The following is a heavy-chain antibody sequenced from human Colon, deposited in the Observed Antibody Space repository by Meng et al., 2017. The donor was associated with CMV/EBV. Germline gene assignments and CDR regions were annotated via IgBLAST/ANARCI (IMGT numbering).Heavy chain of an antibody. CDR3: AKIPLGYSLSPLVGLDP. Sequence: PLGPPPLSSSVLVSHFVWDTWLTWARHPQGKGLEWIGEIYHSGTTNYNPSLKSRVTISVDKSKNQVSLNLSSVTAADTAVYFCAKIPLGYSLSPLVGLDPWGQGTLVTVSS. CDR1: VSHFVWDTW. CDR2: IYHSGTT. D-gene: IGHD5-18*01. J-gene: IGHJ5*02. V-gene: IGHV4-4*01.